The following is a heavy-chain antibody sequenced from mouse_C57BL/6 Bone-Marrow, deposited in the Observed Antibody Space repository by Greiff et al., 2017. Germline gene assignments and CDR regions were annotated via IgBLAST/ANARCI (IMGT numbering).Heavy chain of an antibody. CDR2: IYPRDGST. D-gene: IGHD1-1*01. CDR1: GYTFTSYD. V-gene: IGHV1-85*01. Sequence: QVQLQQSGPELVKPGASVKLSCKASGYTFTSYDINWVKQRPGQGLEWIGWIYPRDGSTKYNEKFKGKATLTVDTSSRTAYRGLHSLTSEDSAVYFCARLEFDGSSGDWYFDVWGTGTTVTVAS. J-gene: IGHJ1*03. CDR3: ARLEFDGSSGDWYFDV.